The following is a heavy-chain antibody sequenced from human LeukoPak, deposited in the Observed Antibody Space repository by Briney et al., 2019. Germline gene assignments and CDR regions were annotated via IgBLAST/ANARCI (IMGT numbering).Heavy chain of an antibody. D-gene: IGHD6-13*01. CDR3: ARDGGIGSSVVHY. Sequence: GGSLRLSCAASGFTVSSNYMSWVRQAPGKGLESGSVIYSGGSTYYSDSVKGRFTISRDNSKNTLYLQMNSLRAEDTAVYYYARDGGIGSSVVHYWGQGTLVTVSS. CDR2: IYSGGST. CDR1: GFTVSSNY. V-gene: IGHV3-66*02. J-gene: IGHJ4*02.